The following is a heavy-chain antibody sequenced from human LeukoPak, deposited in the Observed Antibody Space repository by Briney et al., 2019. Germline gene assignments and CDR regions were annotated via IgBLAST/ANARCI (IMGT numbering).Heavy chain of an antibody. CDR2: IYYSGST. D-gene: IGHD2-2*01. V-gene: IGHV4-39*01. CDR3: ARLADCSSTSCYVH. Sequence: SETLSLTCTVSGGSISSSIYYWGWIRQPPGKGLEWIGSIYYSGSTYYNPSLKSRVTISVDTSKNQFSLKLKSVTAADMAVYYCARLADCSSTSCYVHWGQGTLVTVSS. J-gene: IGHJ4*02. CDR1: GGSISSSIYY.